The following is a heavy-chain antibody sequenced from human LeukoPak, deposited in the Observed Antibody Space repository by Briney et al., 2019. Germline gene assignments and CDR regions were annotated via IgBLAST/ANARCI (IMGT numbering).Heavy chain of an antibody. CDR2: IYYSGST. D-gene: IGHD5-18*01. CDR3: ARVGGYSYGSFDY. J-gene: IGHJ4*02. Sequence: SETLCLTCTVSGGSISSYYWSWIRQPPGKGLEWIGYIYYSGSTNYNPSLKSRVTISVDTSKNQFSLKLSSVTAADTAVYYCARVGGYSYGSFDYWGQGTLVTVSS. CDR1: GGSISSYY. V-gene: IGHV4-59*01.